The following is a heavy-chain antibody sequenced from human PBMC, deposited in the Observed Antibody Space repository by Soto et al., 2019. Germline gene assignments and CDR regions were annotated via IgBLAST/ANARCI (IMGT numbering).Heavy chain of an antibody. CDR2: IYWDDDQ. CDR3: AHAGDYDLLSFDH. D-gene: IGHD4-17*01. V-gene: IGHV2-5*02. Sequence: QITLKESGPPLVRPAQTLTLTCAFSGFSLTTTSMGVAWIRQPPGKALEWLALIYWDDDQRYSPSLKDRLTISKDTSMSRVVLTISNMNPEDTGTYFCAHAGDYDLLSFDHWGPGTLVSVSS. CDR1: GFSLTTTSMG. J-gene: IGHJ4*02.